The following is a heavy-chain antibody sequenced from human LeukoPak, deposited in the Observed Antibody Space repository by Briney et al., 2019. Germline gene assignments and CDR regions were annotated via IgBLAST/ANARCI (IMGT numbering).Heavy chain of an antibody. CDR3: ARDVVVPAAILRFDP. V-gene: IGHV1-18*01. CDR2: ISAYNGNT. J-gene: IGHJ5*02. CDR1: GYTFTSYG. D-gene: IGHD2-2*02. Sequence: EASVKVSCKASGYTFTSYGISWVRQAPGQGLERMGWISAYNGNTNYAQKLQGRVTMTTDTSTSTAYMELRSLRSDDTAVYYCARDVVVPAAILRFDPWGRGTLVTVSS.